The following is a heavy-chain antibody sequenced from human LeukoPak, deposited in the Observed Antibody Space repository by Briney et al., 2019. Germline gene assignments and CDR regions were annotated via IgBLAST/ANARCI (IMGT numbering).Heavy chain of an antibody. V-gene: IGHV3-72*01. CDR2: SRDKGNSYTT. J-gene: IGHJ4*02. D-gene: IGHD6-19*01. CDR1: GFTFSDHY. CDR3: AREYSSGWD. Sequence: PGGSLRLSXAASGFTFSDHYMDWVRQAPGKGLEWVGRSRDKGNSYTTEYAASVKGRFTISRDDSKNSLYLQMNSLKTEDTAVYYCAREYSSGWDWGQGTLVTVSS.